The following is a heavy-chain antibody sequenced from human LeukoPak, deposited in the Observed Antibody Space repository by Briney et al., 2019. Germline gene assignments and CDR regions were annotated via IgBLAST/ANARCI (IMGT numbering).Heavy chain of an antibody. CDR2: IYSGGST. CDR3: ARELPRSYDFWSGYSQGNAFDI. Sequence: GGSLRLSCAASGFTVSSNYMSWVRQAPGKGLEWVSVIYSGGSTYYADSVKGRFTISRDNSKNTLYLQMNSLRAEDTAVYYCARELPRSYDFWSGYSQGNAFDIWGQGTMVTVSS. D-gene: IGHD3-3*01. CDR1: GFTVSSNY. V-gene: IGHV3-53*01. J-gene: IGHJ3*02.